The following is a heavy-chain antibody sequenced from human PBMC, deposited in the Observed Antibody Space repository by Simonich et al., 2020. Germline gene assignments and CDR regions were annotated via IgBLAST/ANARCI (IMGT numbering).Heavy chain of an antibody. Sequence: QVQLQESGPGLVKPSETLSLTCAVSGGFISSYYWSWIRQPPGKGLEWIGYIYYSGSTHYNPPHKSRVTISVDTSKNQFSLKLSSVTAADTAVYYCARHDRWLQFYFDYWGQGTLVTVSS. CDR3: ARHDRWLQFYFDY. CDR2: IYYSGST. V-gene: IGHV4-59*08. CDR1: GGFISSYY. D-gene: IGHD5-12*01. J-gene: IGHJ4*02.